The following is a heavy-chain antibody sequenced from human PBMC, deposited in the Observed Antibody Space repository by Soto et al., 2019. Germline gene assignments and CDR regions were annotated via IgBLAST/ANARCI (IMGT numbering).Heavy chain of an antibody. J-gene: IGHJ6*03. CDR3: ARGAYYDFWSGYWTYSYYMDV. CDR2: ISAYNGNT. CDR1: GYTFTSYG. D-gene: IGHD3-3*01. V-gene: IGHV1-18*01. Sequence: QVQLVQSGAEVKKPGASVKVSCKASGYTFTSYGISWVRQAPGQGLEWMGWISAYNGNTNYAQKLKGRVTMTTDTSTSTAYMELRSLRSDDTAVYYCARGAYYDFWSGYWTYSYYMDVWGKGTTVTVSS.